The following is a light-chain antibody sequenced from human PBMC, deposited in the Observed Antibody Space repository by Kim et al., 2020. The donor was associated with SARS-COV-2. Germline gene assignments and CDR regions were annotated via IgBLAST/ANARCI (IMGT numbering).Light chain of an antibody. CDR2: GAS. CDR3: QQYNNWPWT. CDR1: QSVSSN. J-gene: IGKJ1*01. V-gene: IGKV3-15*01. Sequence: EIVMTQSPATLSVSPGERATLSCRASQSVSSNLAWYQQKPGQAPRLLIYGASNRATGIPARFSGGGSGTEFTLTISSLQSEDFAVYYCQQYNNWPWTFGQGTKVDIK.